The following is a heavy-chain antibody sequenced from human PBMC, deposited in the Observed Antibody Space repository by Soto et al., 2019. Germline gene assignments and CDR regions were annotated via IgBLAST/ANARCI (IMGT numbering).Heavy chain of an antibody. CDR1: GYIFVNYG. CDR2: ISPYTGNT. D-gene: IGHD3-16*01. Sequence: QVQLVQSRDEVKKPGASVKVSCKASGYIFVNYGSAWVRQAPGQGLEWMGWISPYTGNTHSATKVQGRLTMTTDTSTSTAYMDLGSLTSDDTAVYYCVMVDNYVTPTPQDVWGQGTTVTVSS. V-gene: IGHV1-18*01. J-gene: IGHJ6*02. CDR3: VMVDNYVTPTPQDV.